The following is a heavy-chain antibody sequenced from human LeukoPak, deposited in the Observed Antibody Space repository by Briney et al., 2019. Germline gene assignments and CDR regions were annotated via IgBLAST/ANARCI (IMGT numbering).Heavy chain of an antibody. CDR2: IYYSGST. D-gene: IGHD6-19*01. Sequence: SETLSLTCTVSGGSISSSSYYWGWIRQPPGKGLEWIGSIYYSGSTYYNPSLKSRVTISVDTSKNQFSLKLSSVTAADTAVYYCARPMQWLVLDWGQGTLVTVSS. J-gene: IGHJ4*02. CDR3: ARPMQWLVLD. V-gene: IGHV4-39*01. CDR1: GGSISSSSYY.